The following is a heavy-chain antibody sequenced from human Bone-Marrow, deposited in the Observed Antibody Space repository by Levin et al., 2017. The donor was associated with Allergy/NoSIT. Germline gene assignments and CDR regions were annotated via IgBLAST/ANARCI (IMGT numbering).Heavy chain of an antibody. CDR1: GFTFSSYG. Sequence: GGSLRLSCAASGFTFSSYGMHWVRQAPGKGLEWVAVISYDGSNKYYADSVKGRFTISRDNSKNTLYLQMNSLRAEDTAVYYCAKDHGGPLYWGQGTLVTVSS. CDR2: ISYDGSNK. CDR3: AKDHGGPLY. V-gene: IGHV3-30*18. J-gene: IGHJ4*02. D-gene: IGHD3-10*01.